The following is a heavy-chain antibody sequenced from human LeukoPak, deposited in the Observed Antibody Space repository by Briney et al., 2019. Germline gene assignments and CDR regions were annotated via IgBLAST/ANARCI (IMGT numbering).Heavy chain of an antibody. CDR3: AKCAQSYGNDAFDL. CDR2: IRVDGAGT. J-gene: IGHJ3*01. V-gene: IGHV3-23*01. CDR1: EFTFSNFA. D-gene: IGHD5-18*01. Sequence: PGGSLRLSCAASEFTFSNFAMSWVRQAPGKGLEWVSYIRVDGAGTLYADSVKGRFTVSRDNSKSTLYLQMSSLRVEDTAVYYCAKCAQSYGNDAFDLWGSGTMVTVSS.